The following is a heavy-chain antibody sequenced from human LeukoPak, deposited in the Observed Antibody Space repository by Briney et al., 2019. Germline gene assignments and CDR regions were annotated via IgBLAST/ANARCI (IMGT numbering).Heavy chain of an antibody. V-gene: IGHV3-7*01. J-gene: IGHJ4*02. CDR3: ARALTMIVVAFDY. Sequence: PGGSLRLSCAASGFTFSSYWMSWVRQAPGKGLEWVANIKQDGSEKYYVDPVKGRFTISRDNAKNSLYLQMNSLRAEDTAVYYCARALTMIVVAFDYWGQGTLVTVSS. CDR2: IKQDGSEK. CDR1: GFTFSSYW. D-gene: IGHD3-22*01.